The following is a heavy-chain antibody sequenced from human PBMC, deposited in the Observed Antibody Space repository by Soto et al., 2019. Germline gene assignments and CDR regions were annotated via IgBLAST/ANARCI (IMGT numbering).Heavy chain of an antibody. D-gene: IGHD5-12*01. V-gene: IGHV3-30*18. CDR3: AKDRGYSGKRIDY. Sequence: QVQLVESGGGVVQPGRSLRLSCAASGFTFSSYGMHWVRQAPGKGLEWVAVISYDGSNKYYADSVKGRFTISRDNSKNTLYLQMNSLRAEDTAVYYCAKDRGYSGKRIDYWGQGTLVTVSS. J-gene: IGHJ4*02. CDR2: ISYDGSNK. CDR1: GFTFSSYG.